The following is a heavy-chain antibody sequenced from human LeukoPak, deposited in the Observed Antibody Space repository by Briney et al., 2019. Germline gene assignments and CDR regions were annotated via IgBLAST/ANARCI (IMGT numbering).Heavy chain of an antibody. CDR3: ARDDYGDSSPLGY. J-gene: IGHJ4*02. CDR1: GFTFSSYS. Sequence: GGSLRLSCAASGFTFSSYSMNWVRQAPGKGLEWVSYISSSSSTLYYADSVKGRFTISRDNAKNSLYLQVNSLRAEDTAVYYCARDDYGDSSPLGYWGQGTLVTVSS. CDR2: ISSSSSTL. D-gene: IGHD4-17*01. V-gene: IGHV3-48*01.